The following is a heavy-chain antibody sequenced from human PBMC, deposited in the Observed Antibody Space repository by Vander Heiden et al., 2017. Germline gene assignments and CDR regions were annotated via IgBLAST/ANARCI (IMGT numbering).Heavy chain of an antibody. CDR2: INHSGST. Sequence: QVQLQKWGAALLKPSETLSLTCAVYGGSFSGYYWSWIRQPPGKGLEWIGEINHSGSTNYNPSLKSRVTISVDTSKNQFSLKLSSVTAADTAVYYCASSSGWYYYYGMDVWGQGTTVTVSS. D-gene: IGHD6-19*01. CDR3: ASSSGWYYYYGMDV. CDR1: GGSFSGYY. J-gene: IGHJ6*02. V-gene: IGHV4-34*01.